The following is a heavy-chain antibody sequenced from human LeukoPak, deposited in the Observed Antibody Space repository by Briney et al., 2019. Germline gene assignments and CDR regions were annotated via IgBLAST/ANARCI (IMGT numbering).Heavy chain of an antibody. J-gene: IGHJ4*02. Sequence: SDTLSLTCTVSGGSVSSISYYWSWIRQPTGKGLEWTGYLSYSGSTNYNPSLKSRVSISVDTSKNQFSLKLSSVTAADTAVYYCARYPHCSSTDCYVTWGQGTLVIVPA. CDR2: LSYSGST. CDR3: ARYPHCSSTDCYVT. V-gene: IGHV4-61*01. CDR1: GGSVSSISYY. D-gene: IGHD2-2*01.